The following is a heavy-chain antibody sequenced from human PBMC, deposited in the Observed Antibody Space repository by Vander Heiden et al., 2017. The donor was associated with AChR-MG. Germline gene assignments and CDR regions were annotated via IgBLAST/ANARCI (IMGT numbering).Heavy chain of an antibody. Sequence: QVQPVESGAGVVQPGGYLRRPCAPSGFASSRYAMHWVRQAPGKGLEWVAVISYDGSNKYYADSVKGRFTISRDNSKNTLYLQMNSLRAEDTAVYYCARVSSFGYDSSGYPFDYWGQGTLVTVSS. CDR3: ARVSSFGYDSSGYPFDY. J-gene: IGHJ4*02. D-gene: IGHD3-22*01. V-gene: IGHV3-30-3*01. CDR2: ISYDGSNK. CDR1: GFASSRYA.